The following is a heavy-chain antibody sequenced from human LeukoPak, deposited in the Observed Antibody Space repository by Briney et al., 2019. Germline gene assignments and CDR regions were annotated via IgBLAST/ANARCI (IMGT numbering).Heavy chain of an antibody. Sequence: PGGSLRLSCTGYGFRFSTYWVSWVRQAPGKGLEWVSAIGDIGGTFYADSVKGRFTISRDNSKNTVYLQMNSLGAEDTAVYYCAKLVASGTSRNFDYWGQGTLVTVSS. D-gene: IGHD6-13*01. CDR3: AKLVASGTSRNFDY. V-gene: IGHV3-23*01. CDR1: GFRFSTYW. CDR2: IGDIGGT. J-gene: IGHJ4*02.